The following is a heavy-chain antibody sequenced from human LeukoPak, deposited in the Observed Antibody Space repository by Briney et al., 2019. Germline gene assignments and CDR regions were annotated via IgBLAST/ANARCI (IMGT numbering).Heavy chain of an antibody. Sequence: PGGSLRVSCAASGFTFRDYYMDWVRQTPEKGLEWVGRSRSKADSCTTEYAASVKGRFSVSRDDSKSSLYLQMSSLKPEDTAVYYCARGGVVDSGSPKWLDSWGQGTLVTVSS. CDR2: SRSKADSCTT. V-gene: IGHV3-72*01. J-gene: IGHJ5*01. CDR1: GFTFRDYY. D-gene: IGHD3-10*01. CDR3: ARGGVVDSGSPKWLDS.